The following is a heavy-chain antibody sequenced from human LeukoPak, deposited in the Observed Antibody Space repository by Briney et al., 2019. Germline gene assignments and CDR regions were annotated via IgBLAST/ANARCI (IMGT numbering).Heavy chain of an antibody. CDR2: ITGGSTTK. J-gene: IGHJ3*02. V-gene: IGHV3-48*03. CDR3: ARDRGGGSYLDAFDI. D-gene: IGHD1-26*01. CDR1: GFTFSYYE. Sequence: GGSLRLSCAASGFTFSYYEMIWVRQAPGKGLEWVSYITGGSTTKNYADSVKGRFTISRDNAKNSLYLQMNSLRAEDTAVYYCARDRGGGSYLDAFDIWGQGTMVTVSS.